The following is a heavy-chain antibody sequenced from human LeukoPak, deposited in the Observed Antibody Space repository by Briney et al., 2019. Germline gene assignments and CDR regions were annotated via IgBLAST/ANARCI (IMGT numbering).Heavy chain of an antibody. V-gene: IGHV1-18*01. CDR2: ISAYNGNT. Sequence: ASVKVSCKASGYTFTSYGISWVRQAPGQGLEWMGWISAYNGNTNYAQKLQGRVTMTTDTSTSTAYMELRSLRSEDTAVYYCASGGPVNYYDSSGYHHAFDIWGQGTMVTVSS. CDR3: ASGGPVNYYDSSGYHHAFDI. CDR1: GYTFTSYG. D-gene: IGHD3-22*01. J-gene: IGHJ3*02.